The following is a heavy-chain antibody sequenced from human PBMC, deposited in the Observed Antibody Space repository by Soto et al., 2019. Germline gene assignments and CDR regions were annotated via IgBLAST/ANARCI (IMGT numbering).Heavy chain of an antibody. Sequence: PGGSLRLSCAASGFTFSSNAMRWVRQAPGQGLEWVSAIGASGSTTYYADSVKGRFTISRDISKNTLYLQMNSLRAEDTAVYYCAKVFVTYYLDYWGQGTLVTVS. J-gene: IGHJ4*02. CDR3: AKVFVTYYLDY. CDR2: IGASGSTT. D-gene: IGHD3-16*01. CDR1: GFTFSSNA. V-gene: IGHV3-23*01.